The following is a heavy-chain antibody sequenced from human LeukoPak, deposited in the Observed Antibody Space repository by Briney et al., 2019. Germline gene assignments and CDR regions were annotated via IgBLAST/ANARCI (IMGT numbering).Heavy chain of an antibody. V-gene: IGHV3-30*03. CDR1: GFTFSSYG. CDR3: ARSVYCSGGSCYESDY. D-gene: IGHD2-15*01. J-gene: IGHJ4*02. CDR2: ISYDGSNK. Sequence: GGSLRLSCAASGFTFSSYGMHWVRQAPGKGLEWVAVISYDGSNKYYADSVKGRFTISRDNSKNTLYLQMNSLRAEDTAVYYCARSVYCSGGSCYESDYWGQGTLVTVSS.